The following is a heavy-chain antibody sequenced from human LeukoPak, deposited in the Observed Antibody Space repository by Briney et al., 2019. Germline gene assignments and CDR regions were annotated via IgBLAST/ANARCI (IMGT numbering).Heavy chain of an antibody. CDR1: GFTVSSNY. CDR3: ARGERPSSSPFPGAFDI. CDR2: IYSGGST. J-gene: IGHJ3*02. D-gene: IGHD6-13*01. V-gene: IGHV3-53*01. Sequence: PGGSLRLSCAASGFTVSSNYMSWVRQAPGKGLEWVSVIYSGGSTYYADSVKGRFTISRDNSKNTLYLQMNSLRAEDTAVYYCARGERPSSSPFPGAFDIWGQGTMVTVSS.